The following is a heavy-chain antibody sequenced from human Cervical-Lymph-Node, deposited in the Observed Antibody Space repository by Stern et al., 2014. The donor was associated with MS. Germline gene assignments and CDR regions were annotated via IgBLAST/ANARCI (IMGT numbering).Heavy chain of an antibody. Sequence: EVQLVESGAEVKKPGGSLKISCKGSGYRFTMYWIGWVRQMPGKGLEWMGIIYPGDSDTSYSPSFQGQVTISTDKAISTAYLQMSSLKASDTAMYYCARPYGTDTSCYSLDAFEIWGQGTMVTVSS. J-gene: IGHJ3*02. CDR1: GYRFTMYW. CDR2: IYPGDSDT. V-gene: IGHV5-51*03. D-gene: IGHD2-2*01. CDR3: ARPYGTDTSCYSLDAFEI.